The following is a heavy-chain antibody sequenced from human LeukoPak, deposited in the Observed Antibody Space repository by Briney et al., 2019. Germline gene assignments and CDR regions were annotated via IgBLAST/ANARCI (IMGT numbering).Heavy chain of an antibody. D-gene: IGHD3-16*01. CDR3: ATEGYVSQTLDY. CDR1: GGTFSSYA. V-gene: IGHV1-69*13. Sequence: ASVKVPCKASGGTFSSYAISWVRQAPGQGLEWMGGIIPIFGTANYAQKFQGRVTITADESTSTAYMELSSLRSEDTAVYYCATEGYVSQTLDYWGQGTLVTVSS. J-gene: IGHJ4*02. CDR2: IIPIFGTA.